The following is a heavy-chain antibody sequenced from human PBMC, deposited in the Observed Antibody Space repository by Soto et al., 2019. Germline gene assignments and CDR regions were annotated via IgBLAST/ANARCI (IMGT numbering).Heavy chain of an antibody. J-gene: IGHJ4*02. CDR2: MQPSSGRT. CDR1: GYSFTSLD. V-gene: IGHV1-8*01. D-gene: IGHD1-26*01. Sequence: ASVKVSCKASGYSFTSLDINWVRQTTGQGLEWMGWMQPSSGRTGYAQKFQGRVTITRDTSINTAYMELSSLTSDDTAFYYCARGVTAGVDYWGQGTLVTVSS. CDR3: ARGVTAGVDY.